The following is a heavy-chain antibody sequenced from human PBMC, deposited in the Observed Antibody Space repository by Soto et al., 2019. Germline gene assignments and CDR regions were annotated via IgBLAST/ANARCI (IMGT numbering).Heavy chain of an antibody. CDR1: GYTFTSYD. V-gene: IGHV1-8*01. CDR2: MNPNSGNT. J-gene: IGHJ5*02. Sequence: QVQLVQSGAEVKKPGASVKVSCKASGYTFTSYDINWVLQATGQGLEWMGWMNPNSGNTGYAQKFQGRVTMTRNTSISTAYMELSSLRSEDTAVYYCARRRNYDFWSGYYTWFDPWGQGTLVTVSS. D-gene: IGHD3-3*01. CDR3: ARRRNYDFWSGYYTWFDP.